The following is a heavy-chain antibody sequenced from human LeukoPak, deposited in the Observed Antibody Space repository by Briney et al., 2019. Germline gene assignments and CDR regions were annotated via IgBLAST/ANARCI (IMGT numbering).Heavy chain of an antibody. CDR1: GFTFSSHP. D-gene: IGHD1-26*01. Sequence: GGSLRLSCAASGFTFSSHPMHWVRQAPGKGLEWVAVISFDGSHKYYADSVTGRFTISRDNSKNTLYLQMDSLRAEDTAVYYCARVSRGKWELLGAHDYWGQGTLVTVSS. CDR2: ISFDGSHK. J-gene: IGHJ4*02. V-gene: IGHV3-30*04. CDR3: ARVSRGKWELLGAHDY.